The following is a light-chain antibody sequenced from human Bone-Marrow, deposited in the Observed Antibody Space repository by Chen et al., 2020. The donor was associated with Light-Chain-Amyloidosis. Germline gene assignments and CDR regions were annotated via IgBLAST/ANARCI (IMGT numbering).Light chain of an antibody. Sequence: FMLTQRHSVSESPGKTVIISCTRSSGSIATNYVQRYQQRPGSSPTTVIYENDQRPSGVPDRFAGSFDRSSNSASRRIAGLNTEDEADYYCQSYQGSSQGVFGGGTKLTVL. CDR1: SGSIATNY. CDR2: END. J-gene: IGLJ3*02. CDR3: QSYQGSSQGV. V-gene: IGLV6-57*01.